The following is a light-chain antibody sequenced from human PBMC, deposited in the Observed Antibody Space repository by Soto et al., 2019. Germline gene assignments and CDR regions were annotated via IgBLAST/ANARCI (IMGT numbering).Light chain of an antibody. CDR1: QSVSSN. V-gene: IGKV3-15*01. CDR3: QQYHNWPPFT. J-gene: IGKJ3*01. Sequence: ETVMTQSPATLSVSPGERATLSCRASQSVSSNLAWYQQKPGQAPRLLIYGASTRATGIPARFSGSGSGTEFTLTISSLQSEDFAVYYCQQYHNWPPFTFGPGTKVDIK. CDR2: GAS.